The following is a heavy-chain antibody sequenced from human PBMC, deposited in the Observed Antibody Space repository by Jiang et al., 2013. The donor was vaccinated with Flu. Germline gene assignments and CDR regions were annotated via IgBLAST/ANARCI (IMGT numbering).Heavy chain of an antibody. D-gene: IGHD6-19*01. CDR2: IYPGDSDT. J-gene: IGHJ6*04. CDR3: ARQWAGYYYGMDV. V-gene: IGHV5-51*01. Sequence: GIIYPGDSDTRYSPSFQGQVTISADKSISTAYLQWSSLKASDTAMYYCARQWAGYYYGMDVWGKGTTVTVSS.